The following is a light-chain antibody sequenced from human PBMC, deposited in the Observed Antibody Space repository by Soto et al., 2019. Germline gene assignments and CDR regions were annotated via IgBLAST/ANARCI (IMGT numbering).Light chain of an antibody. J-gene: IGKJ1*01. Sequence: EIVFTQSPDTLSLSPGERATLSCRASQSVSSSYLAWYQQTPGQAPRLLIYGTSNRATGIPDRFSGGGSGTDFTLTISRLEPEDFAVYYCQQYGNSRWTFGQGTKVDIK. CDR2: GTS. V-gene: IGKV3-20*01. CDR3: QQYGNSRWT. CDR1: QSVSSSY.